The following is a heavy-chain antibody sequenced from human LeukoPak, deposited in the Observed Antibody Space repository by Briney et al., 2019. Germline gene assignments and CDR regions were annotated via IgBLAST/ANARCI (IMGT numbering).Heavy chain of an antibody. Sequence: ASVKVSCKASGYTFTGAYIHWVRQAPGQGLEWMRWISAYNGNTNYAQKLQGRVTMTTDTSTSTAYMELRSLRSDDTAVYYCARDLRPIVDYWGQGTLVTVSS. J-gene: IGHJ4*02. D-gene: IGHD2-15*01. CDR1: GYTFTGAY. CDR3: ARDLRPIVDY. CDR2: ISAYNGNT. V-gene: IGHV1-18*04.